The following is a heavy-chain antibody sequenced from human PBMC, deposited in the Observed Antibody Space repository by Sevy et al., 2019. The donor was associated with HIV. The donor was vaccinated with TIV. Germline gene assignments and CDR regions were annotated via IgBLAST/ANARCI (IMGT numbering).Heavy chain of an antibody. V-gene: IGHV6-1*01. CDR2: THYRSKWYN. D-gene: IGHD2-15*01. CDR1: GDSVSSNIAA. Sequence: SQTLSLTCAISGDSVSSNIAAWNWIRQSPSRGLEWLGRTHYRSKWYNDYAVSVKGRITINPDTSKNQFSLHLNSVTPEDTAVYYCARACCSDDRCGVLGAFDFWGQGTMVTVSS. CDR3: ARACCSDDRCGVLGAFDF. J-gene: IGHJ3*01.